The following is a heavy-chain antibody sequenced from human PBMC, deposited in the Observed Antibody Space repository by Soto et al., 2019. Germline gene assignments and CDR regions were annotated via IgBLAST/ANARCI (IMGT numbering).Heavy chain of an antibody. D-gene: IGHD3-3*01. CDR2: INHSGST. J-gene: IGHJ4*02. V-gene: IGHV4-34*01. Sequence: PSETLSLTCAVYGGSFGGYYWSWIRQPPGKGLEWIGEINHSGSTNYNPSLKSRVTISVDTSKNQFSLKLSSVTAADTAVYYCARGGQLYYDFWSGTYYFDCWGEGARVIV. CDR1: GGSFGGYY. CDR3: ARGGQLYYDFWSGTYYFDC.